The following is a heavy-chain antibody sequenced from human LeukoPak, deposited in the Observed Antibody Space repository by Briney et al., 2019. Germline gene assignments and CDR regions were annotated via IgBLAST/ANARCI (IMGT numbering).Heavy chain of an antibody. CDR2: IKQDGSEK. D-gene: IGHD3-22*01. CDR1: GFTFSSYW. V-gene: IGHV3-7*01. Sequence: SGGSLRLSCAASGFTFSSYWMSWVRQAPGKGLEWVANIKQDGSEKYYVDSVKGRFTISRDNAKNSLYLQMNSLRAEDTAVYYCARSMIDYYYYYMDVWGKGTTVTISS. J-gene: IGHJ6*03. CDR3: ARSMIDYYYYYMDV.